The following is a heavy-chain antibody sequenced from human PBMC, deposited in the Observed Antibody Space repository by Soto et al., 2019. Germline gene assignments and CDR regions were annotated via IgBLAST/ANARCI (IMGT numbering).Heavy chain of an antibody. CDR2: ISGSGGST. J-gene: IGHJ4*02. Sequence: AGGSLRLSCAASGFTFSSYAMSWVRQAPGKGLEWVSAISGSGGSTYYADSVKGRFTISRDNSKNTLYLQMNSLRAEDTAVYYCALWTYYYGSGSLPPHFDYWGQGTLVTVSS. CDR1: GFTFSSYA. CDR3: ALWTYYYGSGSLPPHFDY. D-gene: IGHD3-10*01. V-gene: IGHV3-23*01.